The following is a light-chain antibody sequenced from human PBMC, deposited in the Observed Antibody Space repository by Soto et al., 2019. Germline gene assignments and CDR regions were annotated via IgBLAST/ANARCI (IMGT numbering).Light chain of an antibody. V-gene: IGLV2-14*03. CDR3: SSYTSSSTVV. Sequence: QSALTQPASVSGSPGQSITISCTGTSSDVGGYNSVSWYQQHRGKAPKLMIYDVSNRPSGVSNRFSGSKSVNTASLTISGLQAEDEADYYCSSYTSSSTVVFGGGTKVTVL. J-gene: IGLJ2*01. CDR1: SSDVGGYNS. CDR2: DVS.